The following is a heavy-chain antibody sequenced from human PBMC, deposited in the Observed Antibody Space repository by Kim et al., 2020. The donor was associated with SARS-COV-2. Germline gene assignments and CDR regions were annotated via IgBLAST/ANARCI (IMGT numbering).Heavy chain of an antibody. CDR1: GFTFSSYG. CDR3: ARDKVGATFDY. Sequence: GGSLRLSCAASGFTFSSYGMHWVRQAPGKGLEWVAVIWYDGSNKYYADSVKGRFTISRDNSKNTLYLQMNSLRAEDTAVYYCARDKVGATFDYWGQGTLVTVSS. J-gene: IGHJ4*02. V-gene: IGHV3-33*01. CDR2: IWYDGSNK. D-gene: IGHD1-26*01.